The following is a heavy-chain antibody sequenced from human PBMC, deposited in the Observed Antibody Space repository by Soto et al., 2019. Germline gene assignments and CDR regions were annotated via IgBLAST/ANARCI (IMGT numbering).Heavy chain of an antibody. CDR3: ARGGGVYYFDY. J-gene: IGHJ4*02. Sequence: QVQLQESSPGLVKPSETLSLTCTVSGGSISSYYWSWIRQPPGKGLEWIGYIYYSGITDYNPSLKSRVTISVDTSKSQFSLKLSSVTAADTAVYYCARGGGVYYFDYWGQGTLVTVSS. CDR1: GGSISSYY. D-gene: IGHD2-8*02. V-gene: IGHV4-59*01. CDR2: IYYSGIT.